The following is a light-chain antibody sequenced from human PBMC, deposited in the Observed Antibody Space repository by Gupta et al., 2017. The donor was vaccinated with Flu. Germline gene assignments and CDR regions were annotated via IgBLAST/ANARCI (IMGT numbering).Light chain of an antibody. V-gene: IGKV3-15*01. Sequence: PATLSVYPGERVTLSCRASQSIARNLAWYQKKPGQAPSLLIYGASTRATGIPARFSVSGSGTEFTLTISSLQSEDFAVYYCQQYHNWPRTFGQGTKVEIK. J-gene: IGKJ1*01. CDR2: GAS. CDR1: QSIARN. CDR3: QQYHNWPRT.